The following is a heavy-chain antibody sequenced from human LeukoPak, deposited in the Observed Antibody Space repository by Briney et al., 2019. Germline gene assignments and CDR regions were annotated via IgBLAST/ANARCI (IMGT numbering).Heavy chain of an antibody. CDR1: GGSISSSRYY. V-gene: IGHV4-39*07. CDR3: ARYYGSGSYSVGY. CDR2: IYYSGST. J-gene: IGHJ4*02. D-gene: IGHD3-10*01. Sequence: PSETLSLTRTVSGGSISSSRYYWGWIRQPPGKGLEWIGSIYYSGSTYYNPSLKSRVTISVDTSKNQFSLKLSSVTAADTAVYYCARYYGSGSYSVGYWGQGTLVTVSS.